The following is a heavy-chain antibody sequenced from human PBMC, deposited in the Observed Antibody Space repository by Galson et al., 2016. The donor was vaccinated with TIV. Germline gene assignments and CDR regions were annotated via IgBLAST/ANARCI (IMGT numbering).Heavy chain of an antibody. Sequence: SETLSLTCGVFGESFNIYYWSWFRQPPGKGLEWIGEINQSGNTNYKPSLKSRVTMFLDTSKNHFSLKLTSVTAADTAVYYCARGPLSVLRGAQPFDPWGQGTLVIVSS. CDR2: INQSGNT. V-gene: IGHV4-34*01. D-gene: IGHD3-10*01. CDR3: ARGPLSVLRGAQPFDP. CDR1: GESFNIYY. J-gene: IGHJ5*02.